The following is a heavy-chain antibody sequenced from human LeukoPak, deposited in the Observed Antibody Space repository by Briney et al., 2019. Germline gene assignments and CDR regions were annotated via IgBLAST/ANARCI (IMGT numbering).Heavy chain of an antibody. J-gene: IGHJ6*03. CDR3: ARAGLRSYMDV. CDR2: INHSGGT. D-gene: IGHD3-3*01. V-gene: IGHV4-34*01. Sequence: SETLSLTCAVYGGSFSGYYWSWIRQPPGKGLEWIGEINHSGGTNYNPSLKSRVTISVDTSKNQFSLKLSSVTAADTAVYYCARAGLRSYMDVWGKGTTVTVSS. CDR1: GGSFSGYY.